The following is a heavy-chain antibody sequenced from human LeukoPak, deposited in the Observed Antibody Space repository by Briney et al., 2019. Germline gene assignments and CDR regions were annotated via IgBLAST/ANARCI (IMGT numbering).Heavy chain of an antibody. CDR1: GFTFSSYW. D-gene: IGHD1-14*01. CDR3: ARSNQADDY. V-gene: IGHV3-74*01. J-gene: IGHJ4*02. Sequence: QTGGSLRLSCAASGFTFSSYWMYWVRQVPGKGLVWVARINPGGSSITYADSVKGRFTISRDNVKNTLYLQMDSLRAEDTGVYYCARSNQADDYWGQGTLVTVSS. CDR2: INPGGSSI.